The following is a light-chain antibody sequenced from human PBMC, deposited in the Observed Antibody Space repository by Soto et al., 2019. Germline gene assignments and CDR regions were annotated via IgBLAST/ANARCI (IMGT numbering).Light chain of an antibody. CDR3: QQANSFPWT. Sequence: DIQMTQSPSSVSASVGDRVSITCRASQGISSWLAWHQQEPGKAPKFLIYGASSLQSGVSSRFSGSGSGTDFTLTISSLQPEDFATYYCQQANSFPWTFGQGTKVEIK. CDR2: GAS. J-gene: IGKJ1*01. V-gene: IGKV1-12*02. CDR1: QGISSW.